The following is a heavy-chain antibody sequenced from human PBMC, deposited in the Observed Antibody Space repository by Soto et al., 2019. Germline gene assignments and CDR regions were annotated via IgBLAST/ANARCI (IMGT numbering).Heavy chain of an antibody. V-gene: IGHV3-23*01. CDR3: ARDFCGVCYYGMDV. Sequence: GGSLRLSCAASGFTFSTYAMSWVRQAPGKGLEWVSIITGSGENTYYTDSVKGRFTIPRDNSKNTLYLQMNSLRAEDTAVYYCARDFCGVCYYGMDVWGKGTTVTVSS. J-gene: IGHJ6*04. CDR1: GFTFSTYA. CDR2: ITGSGENT. D-gene: IGHD3-3*01.